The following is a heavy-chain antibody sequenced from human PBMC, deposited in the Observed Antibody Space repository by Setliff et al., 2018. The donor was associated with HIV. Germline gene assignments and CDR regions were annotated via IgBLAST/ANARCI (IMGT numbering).Heavy chain of an antibody. V-gene: IGHV4-34*01. CDR3: VRGRNRVAARPGGPFDY. J-gene: IGHJ4*02. D-gene: IGHD6-6*01. CDR2: INHSRST. CDR1: GGSFNGYY. Sequence: PSETLSLTCAVYGGSFNGYYWSWIRQPPGKGLEWIGEINHSRSTNYNPSLKSRVTISVDTSKNQFSLKLSSATAADTAVYYCVRGRNRVAARPGGPFDYWGQGTLVTVSS.